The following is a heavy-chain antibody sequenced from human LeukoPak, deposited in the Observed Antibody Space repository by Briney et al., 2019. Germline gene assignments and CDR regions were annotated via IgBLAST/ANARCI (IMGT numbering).Heavy chain of an antibody. CDR1: GFTFSSYE. J-gene: IGHJ4*02. CDR2: ISSSGSTI. V-gene: IGHV3-48*03. D-gene: IGHD3-22*01. Sequence: GGSLRLSCAASGFTFSSYEMNWVRQAPGKGLEWVSYISSSGSTIYYADSVKGRFTISRDNSKNTLYLQMNSLRAEDTAVYYCAKANYDSSGYLEYYFDYWGQGTLVTVSS. CDR3: AKANYDSSGYLEYYFDY.